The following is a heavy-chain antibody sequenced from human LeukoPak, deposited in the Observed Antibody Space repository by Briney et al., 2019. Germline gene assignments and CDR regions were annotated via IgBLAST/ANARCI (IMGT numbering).Heavy chain of an antibody. CDR2: INGDGSIT. CDR1: GFAFSSYW. J-gene: IGHJ5*02. CDR3: ARDLDGSGNYHWFDP. D-gene: IGHD3-10*01. V-gene: IGHV3-74*03. Sequence: GGSLRLPCAASGFAFSSYWMHWVRQAPGKGLVWISRINGDGSITTYADSVKGRFTISRDNAKNTLYLEMNSLRAEDMAVYYCARDLDGSGNYHWFDPWGQGTLVTVSS.